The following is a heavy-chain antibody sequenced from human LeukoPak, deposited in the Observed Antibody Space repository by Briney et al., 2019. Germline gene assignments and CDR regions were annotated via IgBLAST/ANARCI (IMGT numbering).Heavy chain of an antibody. CDR3: ARDRGREYYYDSSGYYGLWY. Sequence: SVKVSCKASGGTFSSYAISWVRQAPGQGLEWMGRIIPILGIANYAQKFQGRVTITADKSTSTAYMELSSLRSEDTAVYYCARDRGREYYYDSSGYYGLWYWGQGTLVTVSS. CDR2: IIPILGIA. D-gene: IGHD3-22*01. CDR1: GGTFSSYA. J-gene: IGHJ4*02. V-gene: IGHV1-69*04.